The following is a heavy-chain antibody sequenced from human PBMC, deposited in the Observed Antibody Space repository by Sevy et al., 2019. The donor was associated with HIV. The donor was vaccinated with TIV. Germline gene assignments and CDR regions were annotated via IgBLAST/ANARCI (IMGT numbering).Heavy chain of an antibody. CDR1: GFTFSNAW. V-gene: IGHV3-15*01. J-gene: IGHJ4*02. Sequence: GGSLRLSCAASGFTFSNAWMSWVRQAPGKGLEWVGRIKSKTDGGTAVYAAPVKGRFTISRDDSKNTLYLQMNSLKTEDTVIYYCTTDSKKRGLSALLDYWGQRTLVTVSS. CDR3: TTDSKKRGLSALLDY. D-gene: IGHD3-10*01. CDR2: IKSKTDGGTA.